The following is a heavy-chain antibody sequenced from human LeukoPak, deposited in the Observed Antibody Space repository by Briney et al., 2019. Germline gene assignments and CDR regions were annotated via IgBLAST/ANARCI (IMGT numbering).Heavy chain of an antibody. CDR2: IIPIFGTA. CDR1: GGTFSSYA. CDR3: ARGGSGSYFHYYMDV. J-gene: IGHJ6*03. V-gene: IGHV1-69*05. D-gene: IGHD3-10*01. Sequence: ASVKVSCKASGGTFSSYAISWVRQAPGQGLEWMGGIIPIFGTANYAQKFQGRVTITTDESTGTAYMELSSLRSEDTAVYYCARGGSGSYFHYYMDVWGKGTTVTVSS.